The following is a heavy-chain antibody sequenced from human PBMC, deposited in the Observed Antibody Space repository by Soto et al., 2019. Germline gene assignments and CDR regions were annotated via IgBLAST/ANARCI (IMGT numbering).Heavy chain of an antibody. V-gene: IGHV3-74*01. CDR1: GFTFGDYW. Sequence: EVQLVESGGDLVHPGGSLRLSCAASGFTFGDYWMHWVRPSPGEGLVWISHIQSAESRTGYADSVRGPFTAARDNARNTVYLQMNSLRAEYTAMYSCASAQYLGQGALVIVSS. J-gene: IGHJ4*02. CDR2: IQSAESRT. CDR3: ASAQY.